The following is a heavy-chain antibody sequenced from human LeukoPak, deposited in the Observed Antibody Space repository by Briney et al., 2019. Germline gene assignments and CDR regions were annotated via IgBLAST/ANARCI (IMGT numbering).Heavy chain of an antibody. J-gene: IGHJ4*02. Sequence: GGSLRLSCAASGFTFSGYEMNWVRQAPGKGLEWVSYISSRSATIYYADSVKGRFTISRDNAKNSLYLQMNSLRAEDTAVYYCARDPLSSSSFDLWGQGTLVTVSS. CDR1: GFTFSGYE. D-gene: IGHD6-13*01. V-gene: IGHV3-48*01. CDR3: ARDPLSSSSFDL. CDR2: ISSRSATI.